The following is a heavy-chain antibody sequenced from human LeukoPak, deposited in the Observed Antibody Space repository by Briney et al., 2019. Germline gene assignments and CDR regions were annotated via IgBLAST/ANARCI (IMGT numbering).Heavy chain of an antibody. V-gene: IGHV3-23*01. CDR1: GFTFSSYA. CDR2: ISGSGAST. J-gene: IGHJ4*02. CDR3: AKAISVGATTDAAD. D-gene: IGHD1-26*01. Sequence: QAGGSLRLSCAASGFTFSSYAMTWVRQAPGKGLEWVSAISGSGASTYYADSVKGRFTISRDNSKNTLYLQMNSLRAEDTAVYYCAKAISVGATTDAADWGQGTLVTVSS.